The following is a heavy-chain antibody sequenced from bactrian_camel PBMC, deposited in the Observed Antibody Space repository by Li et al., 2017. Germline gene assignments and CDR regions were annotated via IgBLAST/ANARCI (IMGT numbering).Heavy chain of an antibody. CDR2: KSSDGTI. V-gene: IGHV3S67*01. CDR1: GYTFRSRC. D-gene: IGHD1*01. Sequence: DVQLVESGGGSVQAGGSLTLSCAASGYTFRSRCMGWFRQAPGKEREGVAGKSSDGTITYADSVKGRFTIFQDDAKNTLHLQMNSLKPEDTAMYYCATVPMPYCRTSFLTSVPARYRYSGQGTQVTVS. J-gene: IGHJ4*01.